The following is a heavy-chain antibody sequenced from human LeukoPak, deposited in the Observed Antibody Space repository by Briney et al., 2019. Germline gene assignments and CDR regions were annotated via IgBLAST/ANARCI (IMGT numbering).Heavy chain of an antibody. CDR2: INIGGNNT. CDR1: GFTFNDYY. V-gene: IGHV3-11*01. Sequence: GGSLRLSCAASGFTFNDYYMSWSRQAPGEGVEWLSYINIGGNNTQYADSVKGRVTISRENAKKSLYLEMNNRRAEDTAVYYCATDGAGFDTWGQGVLVTVSS. CDR3: ATDGAGFDT. J-gene: IGHJ5*02.